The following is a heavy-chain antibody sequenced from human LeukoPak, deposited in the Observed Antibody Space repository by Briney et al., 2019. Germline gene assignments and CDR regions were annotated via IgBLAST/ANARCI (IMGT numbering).Heavy chain of an antibody. J-gene: IGHJ4*02. Sequence: PGGSLRLSCAASGFTFSSYGMHWVRQAPGKGLEWVAFIRYDGSNKYYADSVKGRFTISRDNSKNTLYPQMNSLRAEDTAVYYCAKDDGYRGQQLVNIFDYWGQGTLVTVSS. CDR1: GFTFSSYG. V-gene: IGHV3-30*02. CDR3: AKDDGYRGQQLVNIFDY. CDR2: IRYDGSNK. D-gene: IGHD6-13*01.